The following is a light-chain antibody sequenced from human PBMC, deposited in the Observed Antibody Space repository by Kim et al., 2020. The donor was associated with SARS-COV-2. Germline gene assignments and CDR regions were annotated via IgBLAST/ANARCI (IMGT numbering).Light chain of an antibody. CDR3: QQRSNWPPLT. J-gene: IGKJ4*01. V-gene: IGKV3-11*01. CDR1: QSVSSY. CDR2: DAS. Sequence: FSPGERVPLSCRASQSVSSYLAWYQQKPGQAPRLLIYDASNRATGIPARFSGSGYGTDFTLTISSLEPEDFAVYYCQQRSNWPPLTFGGGTKVEI.